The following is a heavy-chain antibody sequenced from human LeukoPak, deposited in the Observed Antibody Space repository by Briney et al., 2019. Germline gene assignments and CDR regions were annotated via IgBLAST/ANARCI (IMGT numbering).Heavy chain of an antibody. CDR3: ARDYLDDYVWGSYLIDY. CDR2: ISSSSSTI. Sequence: GGSLRLSCAASGFTFSSYSMNWVRQAPGKGLEWVSYISSSSSTIYYADSVKGRFTISRDNAKNSLYLQMNSLRAEDTAVYYCARDYLDDYVWGSYLIDYWGQGTLVTVSS. V-gene: IGHV3-48*01. J-gene: IGHJ4*02. CDR1: GFTFSSYS. D-gene: IGHD3-16*02.